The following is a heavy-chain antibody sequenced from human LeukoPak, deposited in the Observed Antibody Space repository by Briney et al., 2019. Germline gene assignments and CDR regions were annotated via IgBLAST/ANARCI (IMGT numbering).Heavy chain of an antibody. CDR3: ARESYYYASGSSQGRPFDY. CDR1: GYSFTSYW. V-gene: IGHV5-51*01. D-gene: IGHD3-10*01. Sequence: GESLKISCKGSGYSFTSYWIGWVRQMPGRGLEWMGLIYPGDSDTRYSPSLQGQVTISADKSTSTAYLQWSSLKASDTAMYYCARESYYYASGSSQGRPFDYWGQGTLVTVSS. J-gene: IGHJ4*02. CDR2: IYPGDSDT.